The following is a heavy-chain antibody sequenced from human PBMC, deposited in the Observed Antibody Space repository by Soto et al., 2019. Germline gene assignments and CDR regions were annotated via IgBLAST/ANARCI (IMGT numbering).Heavy chain of an antibody. J-gene: IGHJ4*02. CDR1: GDSVTSSTFY. D-gene: IGHD2-15*01. V-gene: IGHV4-39*01. Sequence: SETLSLTCIVSGDSVTSSTFYWSWIRQPPGKGLEWIGSIYYTGSTYYSPSLKSRVTISVDTSKNQFSLNLSFVTAADTSVYYCATMGTPATGLYFFDYWGQGSLVTVSS. CDR3: ATMGTPATGLYFFDY. CDR2: IYYTGST.